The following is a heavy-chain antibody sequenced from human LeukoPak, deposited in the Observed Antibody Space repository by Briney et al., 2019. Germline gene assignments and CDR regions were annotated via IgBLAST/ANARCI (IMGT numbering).Heavy chain of an antibody. D-gene: IGHD4/OR15-4a*01. CDR3: ARDLMGASHFDY. J-gene: IGHJ4*02. Sequence: SSETLSLTCTVSGGSISSYYWSWIRQPAGKGLEWIGRIYTSGSTNYNPSLKSRVTMSVDTSKNQFSLKMSSVTAADTAVHYCARDLMGASHFDYWGQGTLVTVSS. CDR1: GGSISSYY. V-gene: IGHV4-4*07. CDR2: IYTSGST.